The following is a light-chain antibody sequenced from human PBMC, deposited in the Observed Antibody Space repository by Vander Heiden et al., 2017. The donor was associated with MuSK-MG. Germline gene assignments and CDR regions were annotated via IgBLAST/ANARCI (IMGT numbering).Light chain of an antibody. V-gene: IGKV1-39*01. CDR1: QTIARY. CDR3: QHNYGTPNT. CDR2: AAS. J-gene: IGKJ2*01. Sequence: IQMTQSPSSLSASVGHRVTIPCRASQTIARYLNWYQQTPAKAPNLLIYAASSLQSGVPSRFSGSGSGTDFSLSISRLQPEDFATYFCQHNYGTPNTFGQGTKLEIK.